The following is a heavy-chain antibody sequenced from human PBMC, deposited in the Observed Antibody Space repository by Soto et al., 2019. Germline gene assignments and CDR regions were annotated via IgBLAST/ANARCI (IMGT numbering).Heavy chain of an antibody. D-gene: IGHD6-25*01. CDR1: GGTFSSYA. V-gene: IGHV1-69*13. CDR3: ARVVGSRYPPHAFDI. CDR2: IIPIFGTA. J-gene: IGHJ3*02. Sequence: ASVKVSCKASGGTFSSYAISWVRQAPGQGLEWMGGIIPIFGTANYAQKFQGRVTITADESTSTAYMELSSLRSEDTAVYYCARVVGSRYPPHAFDIWGQGTMVTVSS.